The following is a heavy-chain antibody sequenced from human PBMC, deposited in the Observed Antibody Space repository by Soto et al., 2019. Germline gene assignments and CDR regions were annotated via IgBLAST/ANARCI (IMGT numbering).Heavy chain of an antibody. D-gene: IGHD3-10*01. CDR1: GGTFSSYA. Sequence: GASVKVSCKASGGTFSSYAISWVRQAPGQGLEWMGGIIPIFGTANYAQKFQGRVTITADESTSTAYMELSSLRSEDTAVYYCAVPYYGSGSYVDYGMDVWGQGTTVTVSS. CDR3: AVPYYGSGSYVDYGMDV. V-gene: IGHV1-69*13. J-gene: IGHJ6*02. CDR2: IIPIFGTA.